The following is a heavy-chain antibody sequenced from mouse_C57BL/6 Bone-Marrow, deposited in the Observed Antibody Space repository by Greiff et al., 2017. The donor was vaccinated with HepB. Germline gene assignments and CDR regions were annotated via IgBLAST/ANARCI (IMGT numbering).Heavy chain of an antibody. J-gene: IGHJ2*01. CDR1: GFTFTSYW. CDR3: ARGGYYLDY. CDR2: IDPSDSET. V-gene: IGHV1-52*01. Sequence: QVQLQQPGAELVRPGSSVKLSCKASGFTFTSYWMHWVKQRPIQGLEWIGNIDPSDSETHYNQKFKDKATLTVDKSSSTAYMQLSSLTSEDSAVYYCARGGYYLDYWGQGTTLTVSS.